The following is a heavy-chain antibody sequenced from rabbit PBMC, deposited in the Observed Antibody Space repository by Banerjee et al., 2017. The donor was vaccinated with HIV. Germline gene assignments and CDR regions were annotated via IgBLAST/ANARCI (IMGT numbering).Heavy chain of an antibody. CDR2: INTYTGKS. J-gene: IGHJ4*01. CDR1: GFSSSDRDV. V-gene: IGHV1S45*01. D-gene: IGHD1-1*01. CDR3: ARDLIGIIGWNFYL. Sequence: QEQLEESGGGLVKPEGSLTPTCTASGFSSSDRDVMCWLRQAPGKGLEWIACINTYTGKSVYASWATGRFTISRTSSITVTLQMTSLTAADTATYFCARDLIGIIGWNFYLWGPGTLVTVS.